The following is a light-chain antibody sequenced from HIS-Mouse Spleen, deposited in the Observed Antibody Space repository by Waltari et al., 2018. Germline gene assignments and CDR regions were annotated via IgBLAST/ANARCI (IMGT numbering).Light chain of an antibody. V-gene: IGLV3-10*01. CDR2: EDS. J-gene: IGLJ2*01. Sequence: SYELTQPPSVSVSPGQTARITCSGDALPKKYAYWYQQKSGQAPVLVIYEDSKRPSGTPGRVSGSSSGTMATLTIRGAQVEDEADYYCYSPDSSGNHRVFGGGTKLTVL. CDR3: YSPDSSGNHRV. CDR1: ALPKKY.